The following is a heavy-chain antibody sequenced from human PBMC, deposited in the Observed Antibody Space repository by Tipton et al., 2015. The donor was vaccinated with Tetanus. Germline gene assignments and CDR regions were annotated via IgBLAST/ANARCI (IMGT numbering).Heavy chain of an antibody. CDR1: GFTFRKYA. V-gene: IGHV3-23*01. Sequence: SLRLSCAASGFTFRKYAMSWVRQAPGKGLEWVAGFSGSVDSTTYADSEKGRFTISRDPSEHTVYLQMDSLRAEDTALYYCAKWTKYGNYDLGFSFIDRWGQGTLVTVSS. CDR3: AKWTKYGNYDLGFSFIDR. D-gene: IGHD4-11*01. CDR2: FSGSVDST. J-gene: IGHJ4*02.